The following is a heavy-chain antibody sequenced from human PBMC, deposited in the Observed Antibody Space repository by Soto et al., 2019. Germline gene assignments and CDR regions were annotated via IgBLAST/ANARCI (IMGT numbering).Heavy chain of an antibody. J-gene: IGHJ4*02. Sequence: QVQLVQSGAEVKKPGASVKVSCKASGYTFTSYGISWVRQAPGQGLEWMGWISAYNGNTNYAQKLQGRVTMTPDTSASTTYMELRCLRSDDSAVYYCARASSTSYNWNDDYWGQGTLVTVSS. CDR1: GYTFTSYG. CDR2: ISAYNGNT. V-gene: IGHV1-18*01. CDR3: ARASSTSYNWNDDY. D-gene: IGHD1-20*01.